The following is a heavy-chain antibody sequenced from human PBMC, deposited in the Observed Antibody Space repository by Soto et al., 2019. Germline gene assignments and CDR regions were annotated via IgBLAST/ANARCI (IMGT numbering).Heavy chain of an antibody. V-gene: IGHV4-39*01. CDR2: IYYSGST. D-gene: IGHD6-13*01. J-gene: IGHJ6*02. CDR3: ASYSSSWYLDYYGMDV. Sequence: PSETLSLTCTVSGGSISSSSYYWGWIRQPPGKGLEWIGSIYYSGSTYYNPSLKSRVTISVDMSKNQFSLKLSSVTAADTAVYYCASYSSSWYLDYYGMDVWGQGTTVTVSS. CDR1: GGSISSSSYY.